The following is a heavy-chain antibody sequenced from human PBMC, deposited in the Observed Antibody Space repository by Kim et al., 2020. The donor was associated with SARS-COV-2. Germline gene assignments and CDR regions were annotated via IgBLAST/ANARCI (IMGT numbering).Heavy chain of an antibody. Sequence: SETLSLTCTVSGGSISSANYYWGWIRQPPGKGLEWIASIYYSGTTYYDPSLKSRVTISVDTSKNQFSLILRSVTAADTAVYYCARIHLTPNYAMDVWGQGTTVTVSS. CDR3: ARIHLTPNYAMDV. CDR1: GGSISSANYY. CDR2: IYYSGTT. V-gene: IGHV4-39*01. J-gene: IGHJ6*02.